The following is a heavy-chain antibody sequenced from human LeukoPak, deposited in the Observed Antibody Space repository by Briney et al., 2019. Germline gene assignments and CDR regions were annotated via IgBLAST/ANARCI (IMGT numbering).Heavy chain of an antibody. CDR3: AKETSSGNFVTIDC. Sequence: PGGSLRLSCAASGFTFRSYVMSWVRQTPEKGLEWVSAITGDGGGTNHADSVKGRFTIFRDNSKNTLYLQMNSVRAEDTAVYYCAKETSSGNFVTIDCWGQGALVTVSS. J-gene: IGHJ4*02. D-gene: IGHD1-26*01. CDR2: ITGDGGGT. V-gene: IGHV3-23*01. CDR1: GFTFRSYV.